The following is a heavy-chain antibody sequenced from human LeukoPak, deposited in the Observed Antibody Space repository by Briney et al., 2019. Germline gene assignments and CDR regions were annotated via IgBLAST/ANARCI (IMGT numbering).Heavy chain of an antibody. CDR3: ARPLRDGSYDAFDI. CDR2: IYPGNSDT. J-gene: IGHJ3*02. Sequence: GESLKISCQGSGYTFTNYWIAWVRQLPGKGLEWMGIIYPGNSDTRYSPSFQGQVTISADRSITTAYLQWSSLTAADTAMYYCARPLRDGSYDAFDIWGQGTRVTVSS. V-gene: IGHV5-51*01. D-gene: IGHD2-15*01. CDR1: GYTFTNYW.